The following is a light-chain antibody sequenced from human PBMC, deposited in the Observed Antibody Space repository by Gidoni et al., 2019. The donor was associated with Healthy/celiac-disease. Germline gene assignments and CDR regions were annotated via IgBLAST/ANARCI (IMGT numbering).Light chain of an antibody. Sequence: DIVLTQSPGTLSLSPGERATLSCKPSQSVSRNYLVWYQQTPGQAPRLLIFGASSRATGIPDRFSGSGSGTDFTLTISRLEPEDFAVYYCQQYGSSPYTFGQGTKLEIK. CDR3: QQYGSSPYT. V-gene: IGKV3-20*01. CDR1: QSVSRNY. J-gene: IGKJ2*01. CDR2: GAS.